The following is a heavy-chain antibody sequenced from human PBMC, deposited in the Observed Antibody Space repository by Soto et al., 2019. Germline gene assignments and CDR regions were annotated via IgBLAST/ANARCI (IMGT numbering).Heavy chain of an antibody. CDR1: GYTFTSYG. D-gene: IGHD6-19*01. CDR3: ARDSSDSSGWYNWFDP. J-gene: IGHJ5*02. V-gene: IGHV1-18*01. CDR2: ISAYNGNT. Sequence: VASVKVSCKASGYTFTSYGISWVRQAPGQGLEWMGWISAYNGNTNYAQKLQGRVTMTTDTSTSTAYMELRSLRSDDTAVYYCARDSSDSSGWYNWFDPWGQGTLVTVSS.